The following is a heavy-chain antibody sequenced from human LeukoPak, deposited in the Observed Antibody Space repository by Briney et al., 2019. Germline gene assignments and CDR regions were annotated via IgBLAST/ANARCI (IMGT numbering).Heavy chain of an antibody. CDR2: IRQDGSDK. J-gene: IGHJ4*02. CDR3: AKSPYGSGSSVDY. V-gene: IGHV3-7*02. CDR1: GFTFSGFW. Sequence: GGSLRLSCAASGFTFSGFWMTWVRQAPGKGLEWVANIRQDGSDKNCVDSVKGRFTISRDNAKNSLYLQMNNLRAEDTAVYYCAKSPYGSGSSVDYWGQGTLVTVSS. D-gene: IGHD3-10*01.